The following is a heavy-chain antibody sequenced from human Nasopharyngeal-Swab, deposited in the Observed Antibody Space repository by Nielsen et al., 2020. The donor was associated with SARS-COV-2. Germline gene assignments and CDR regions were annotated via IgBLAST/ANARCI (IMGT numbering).Heavy chain of an antibody. D-gene: IGHD3-10*01. CDR3: ARARRGVDYYMDV. Sequence: GESLKISCAASGFTFSSYSMNWVRQAPGKGLEWVSSISSSSSYIYYADSVKGRFTISRDNAKNSLYPQMNSPRAEDTAVYYCARARRGVDYYMDVWGKGTTVTVSS. CDR1: GFTFSSYS. J-gene: IGHJ6*03. CDR2: ISSSSSYI. V-gene: IGHV3-21*01.